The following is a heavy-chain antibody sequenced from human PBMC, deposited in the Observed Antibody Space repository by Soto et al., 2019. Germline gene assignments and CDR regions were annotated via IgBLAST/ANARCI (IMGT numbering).Heavy chain of an antibody. CDR2: IYYSGST. Sequence: SETLSLTCTVSGGSLSSYYWSWIRQPPGKGLEWIGYIYYSGSTNYNPSLKSRVTISVDTSKNQFSLKLSSVTAADTAVYYCARLLWFGGSENWFDPWGQGPLVTVSS. J-gene: IGHJ5*02. CDR3: ARLLWFGGSENWFDP. D-gene: IGHD3-10*01. V-gene: IGHV4-59*08. CDR1: GGSLSSYY.